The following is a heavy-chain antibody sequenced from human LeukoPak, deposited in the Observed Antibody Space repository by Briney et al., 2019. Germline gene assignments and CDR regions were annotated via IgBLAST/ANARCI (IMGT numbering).Heavy chain of an antibody. CDR2: INPNSGGT. D-gene: IGHD1-26*01. V-gene: IGHV1-2*02. CDR3: ARELTMGANRFDP. CDR1: GYTFTGYY. J-gene: IGHJ5*02. Sequence: ASVKVSCKASGYTFTGYYIHWVRQAPGQGLEWMGWINPNSGGTNYAQKLQGRVTMTRDTSISTAYMELSRLRSDDTAVYYCARELTMGANRFDPWGQGTLVTVSS.